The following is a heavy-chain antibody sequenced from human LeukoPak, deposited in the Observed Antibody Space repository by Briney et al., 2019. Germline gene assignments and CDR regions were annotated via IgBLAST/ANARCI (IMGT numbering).Heavy chain of an antibody. CDR2: INPNTGGT. CDR1: GYTFTDSY. D-gene: IGHD2-2*01. CDR3: ARDDLIVPAVKEHL. V-gene: IGHV1-2*02. J-gene: IGHJ2*01. Sequence: ASVKVSCKASGYTFTDSYLHWVRQAPGQGLEWVGWINPNTGGTNYAEKFQGRVTMTRDTSISTAYMELTRLRSDDTAVYYCARDDLIVPAVKEHLWGRETLVTVSS.